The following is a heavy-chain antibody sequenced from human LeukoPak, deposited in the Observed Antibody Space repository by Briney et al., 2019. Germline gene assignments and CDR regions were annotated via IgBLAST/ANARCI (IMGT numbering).Heavy chain of an antibody. D-gene: IGHD6-19*01. Sequence: GGSLRLSCAASGFTFSSYSMNWVRQAPGKGLEWVSSISSSSSYIYYADSVKGRFTISRENAKNSLSLQMNSLRAEDTAIYYCARRYSSGWHDAFDIWGQGTMVTVSS. CDR2: ISSSSSYI. J-gene: IGHJ3*02. CDR1: GFTFSSYS. V-gene: IGHV3-21*01. CDR3: ARRYSSGWHDAFDI.